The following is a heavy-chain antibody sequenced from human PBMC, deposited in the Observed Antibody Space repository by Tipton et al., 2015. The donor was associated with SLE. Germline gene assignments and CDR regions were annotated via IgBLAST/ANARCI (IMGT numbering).Heavy chain of an antibody. D-gene: IGHD4-17*01. J-gene: IGHJ4*02. CDR2: IYYSGST. V-gene: IGHV4-39*07. CDR1: GGSISSSSYY. Sequence: TLSLTCTVSGGSISSSSYYWGWIRQPPGKGLEWIGSIYYSGSTYYNPSLKSRVTISVDTSKNQFSLKLSSVTAADTAVYYCARQPTVTSFFGYWGQGTLVTVSS. CDR3: ARQPTVTSFFGY.